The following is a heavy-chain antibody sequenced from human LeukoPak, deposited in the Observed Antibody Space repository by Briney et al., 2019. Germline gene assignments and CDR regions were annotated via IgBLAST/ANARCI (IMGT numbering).Heavy chain of an antibody. CDR2: ISHSGIT. V-gene: IGHV4-34*01. CDR3: ARGVGDYYGSSGYYDFDY. D-gene: IGHD3-22*01. Sequence: SETLSLTCAVYGGSFSGYYWSWIRQPPGKGLEWIGEISHSGITNYNPSLKSRVTISVDTSKNQFSLKLSSVTVADTAVYYCARGVGDYYGSSGYYDFDYWGQGTLVTVSS. J-gene: IGHJ4*02. CDR1: GGSFSGYY.